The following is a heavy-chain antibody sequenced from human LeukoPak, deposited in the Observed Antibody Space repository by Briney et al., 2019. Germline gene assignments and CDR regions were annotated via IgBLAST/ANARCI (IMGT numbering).Heavy chain of an antibody. CDR1: GFTFSSYA. V-gene: IGHV3-30*04. CDR3: ARARRGGYNLLSDY. J-gene: IGHJ4*02. Sequence: GRSLRLSCAASGFTFSSYAMHWVRQAPGKGLEWVAVISYDGSNKYYADSVKGRFTISRDNSKNTLYLQMNSLRAEDTAVYYCARARRGGYNLLSDYWGQGTLVTVSS. CDR2: ISYDGSNK. D-gene: IGHD5-24*01.